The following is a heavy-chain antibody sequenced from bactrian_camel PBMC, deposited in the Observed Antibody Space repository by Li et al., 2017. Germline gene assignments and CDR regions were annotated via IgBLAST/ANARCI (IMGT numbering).Heavy chain of an antibody. D-gene: IGHD6*01. V-gene: IGHV3S26*01. CDR3: AAQALDLWYRGNFKY. CDR1: ELKYSRYC. J-gene: IGHJ4*01. CDR2: LDVSGRT. Sequence: VQLVESGGASVQAGGSLRLSCVVSELKYSRYCMAWFRQRPGKEREGVAGLDVSGRTTYKDFVKGRFTLSKENNAPTLYLQMTNLRPEDTAMYYCAAQALDLWYRGNFKYWGQGTQVTVS.